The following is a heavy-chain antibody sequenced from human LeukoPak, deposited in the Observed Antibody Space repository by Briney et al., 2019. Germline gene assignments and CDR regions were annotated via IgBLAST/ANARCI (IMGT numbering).Heavy chain of an antibody. J-gene: IGHJ4*02. CDR3: AEDQQLQPFHY. V-gene: IGHV3-30*02. Sequence: PGGSLRLSCAASGFTFDNFAMHWVRQAPGKGLEWVAFIQFDGSNEYYADSVKGRFTISRDNSKNTLYLHMNSLRAEDTSVYYCAEDQQLQPFHYWGQGTLVTVSS. CDR2: IQFDGSNE. D-gene: IGHD2-2*01. CDR1: GFTFDNFA.